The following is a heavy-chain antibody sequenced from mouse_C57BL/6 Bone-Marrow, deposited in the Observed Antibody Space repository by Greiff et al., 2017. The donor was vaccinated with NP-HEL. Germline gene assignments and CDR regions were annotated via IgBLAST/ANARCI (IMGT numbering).Heavy chain of an antibody. J-gene: IGHJ2*01. D-gene: IGHD1-1*01. Sequence: VQLQQPGAELVKPGASVKMSCKASGYTFTSYWITWVKQRPGQGLEWIGDIYPGSGSTNYNEKFKSKATLTVDTSSSTAYMQLSSLTSEDSAVYYCARPPLITTVVATDYWGQGTTLTVSS. CDR2: IYPGSGST. V-gene: IGHV1-55*01. CDR1: GYTFTSYW. CDR3: ARPPLITTVVATDY.